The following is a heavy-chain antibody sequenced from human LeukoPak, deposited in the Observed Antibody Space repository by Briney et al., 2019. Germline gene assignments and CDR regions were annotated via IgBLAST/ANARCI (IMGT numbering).Heavy chain of an antibody. D-gene: IGHD2-21*02. CDR2: IYSDGST. CDR3: ARDGDYYDAFDI. J-gene: IGHJ3*02. V-gene: IGHV4-61*02. CDR1: GGSITTGSSY. Sequence: SETLSLTCTVSGGSITTGSSYWSWIRRPAGKGLEWIGRIYSDGSTNSNPPLKSRVTISVDTSKNQFSLRLTSVTAADTAKYYCARDGDYYDAFDIWGQGTMVTVSS.